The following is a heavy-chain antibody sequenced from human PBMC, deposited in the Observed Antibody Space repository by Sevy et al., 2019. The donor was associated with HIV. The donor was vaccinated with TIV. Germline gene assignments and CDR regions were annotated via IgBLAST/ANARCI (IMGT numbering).Heavy chain of an antibody. Sequence: GGSLRLSCVASGFTFSSYAMSWVRQAPGKGLEWVSVISGRGDTTYYAGSVQGRFTLSRDNSKNTLYLQMNSLRVEDTAVYYCAKDWRYGDIGLFDYWGQGTLVTVSS. V-gene: IGHV3-23*01. J-gene: IGHJ4*02. CDR1: GFTFSSYA. D-gene: IGHD4-17*01. CDR3: AKDWRYGDIGLFDY. CDR2: ISGRGDTT.